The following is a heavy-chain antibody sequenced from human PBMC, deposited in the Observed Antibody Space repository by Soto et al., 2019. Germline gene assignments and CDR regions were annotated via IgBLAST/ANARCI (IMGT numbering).Heavy chain of an antibody. J-gene: IGHJ5*02. CDR1: GGSISSGGYY. V-gene: IGHV4-31*03. CDR2: IYYSGST. Sequence: QVQLQESGPGLVKPSQTLSLTCTVSGGSISSGGYYWSWIRPHPGKGLEWIGYIYYSGSTYYNPSLKSRVTISVDTSKNQFSLKLSSVTAADTAVYYCARGPPFVLVPAAIGWFDPWGQGTLVTVSS. D-gene: IGHD2-2*01. CDR3: ARGPPFVLVPAAIGWFDP.